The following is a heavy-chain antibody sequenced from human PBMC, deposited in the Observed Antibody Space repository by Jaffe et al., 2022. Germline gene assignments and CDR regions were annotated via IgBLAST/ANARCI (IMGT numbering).Heavy chain of an antibody. D-gene: IGHD3-10*01. CDR2: INHSGST. CDR3: ARGLHLGLYYYGSGNNWFDP. Sequence: QVQLQQWGAGLLKPSETLSLTCAVYGGSFSGYYWSWIRQPPGKGLEWIGEINHSGSTNYNPSLKSRVTISVDTSKNQFSLKLSSVTAADTAVYYCARGLHLGLYYYGSGNNWFDPWGQGTLVTVSS. V-gene: IGHV4-34*01. J-gene: IGHJ5*02. CDR1: GGSFSGYY.